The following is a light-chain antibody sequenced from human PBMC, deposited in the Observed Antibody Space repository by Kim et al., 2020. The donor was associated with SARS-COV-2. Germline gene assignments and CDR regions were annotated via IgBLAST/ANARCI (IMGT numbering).Light chain of an antibody. CDR2: AAS. V-gene: IGKV1-39*01. J-gene: IGKJ2*01. CDR1: QSISSY. Sequence: SASVGDRVTISCRASQSISSYLNWYQQKPGKAPKLLIYAASSLQSGVPSRFSGSGSATDFTLTISSLQPEDFATYYCQQSYSTPYTFGQGTKLDI. CDR3: QQSYSTPYT.